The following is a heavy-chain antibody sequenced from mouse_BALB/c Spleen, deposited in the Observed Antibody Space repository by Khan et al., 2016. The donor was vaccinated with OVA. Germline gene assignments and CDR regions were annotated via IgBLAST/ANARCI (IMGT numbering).Heavy chain of an antibody. CDR1: GYNIKDIY. CDR3: RISTINA. J-gene: IGHJ2*01. Sequence: VRLQQSGAELVKPAASLKLSCTASGYNIKDIYIHWVKQRPEKGLERIRRTDPANGNTKYDPKFQGKATITADTSSNPAYLQLSSLTSEDTAVYYCRISTINAWGQGTTLTVSS. V-gene: IGHV14-3*02. CDR2: TDPANGNT.